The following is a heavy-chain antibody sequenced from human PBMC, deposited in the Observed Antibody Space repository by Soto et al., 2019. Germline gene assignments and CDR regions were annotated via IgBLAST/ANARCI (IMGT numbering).Heavy chain of an antibody. V-gene: IGHV1-18*04. D-gene: IGHD2-2*02. CDR2: IGVYNGKT. CDR3: SRARYCTSPSCYNHYYYGMDI. Sequence: QEQLVQSGGEVKKPGASVRVSCKASGYTFTKYGITWVRQAPGQGREWMGWIGVYNGKTNYARKLKGRVIMTADTSASTANMELRSIRSDDTAVYYCSRARYCTSPSCYNHYYYGMDIWGQGTTVSVSS. CDR1: GYTFTKYG. J-gene: IGHJ6*02.